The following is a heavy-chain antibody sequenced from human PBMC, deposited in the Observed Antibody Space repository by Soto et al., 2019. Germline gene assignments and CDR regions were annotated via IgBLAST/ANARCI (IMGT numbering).Heavy chain of an antibody. CDR1: GYSFTSYW. CDR3: ARHNPPRSGGAYYYYGMDV. CDR2: IYPGDSDT. V-gene: IGHV5-51*01. D-gene: IGHD6-19*01. Sequence: PGESLKISCMGSGYSFTSYWIGWVRQMPGKGLEWMGIIYPGDSDTRYSPSFQGQVTISADKSNSTAYLQWSSLKASDTAMYYCARHNPPRSGGAYYYYGMDVWGQGTTVTVSS. J-gene: IGHJ6*02.